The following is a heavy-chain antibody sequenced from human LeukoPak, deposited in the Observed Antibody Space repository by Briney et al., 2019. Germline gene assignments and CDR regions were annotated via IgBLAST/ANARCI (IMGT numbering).Heavy chain of an antibody. CDR2: IWSDGSNK. J-gene: IGHJ5*02. CDR1: GFTFSSYG. V-gene: IGHV3-33*06. Sequence: GRSLRLSCAASGFTFSSYGRHWVRQAPGKGREWVAVIWSDGSNKDYADSVKGRFTISRDNSKNTLYLEMNRLRAEDTAVYYCAKDRGATGSDWFDPWGQGTLVSVSS. CDR3: AKDRGATGSDWFDP. D-gene: IGHD1-26*01.